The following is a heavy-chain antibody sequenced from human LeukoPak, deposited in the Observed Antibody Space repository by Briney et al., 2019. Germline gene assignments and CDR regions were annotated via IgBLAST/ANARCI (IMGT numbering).Heavy chain of an antibody. CDR1: GFTFSTYG. D-gene: IGHD1-26*01. CDR3: AKDYSGSYPYYYYYYYMDV. V-gene: IGHV3-30*02. J-gene: IGHJ6*03. CDR2: IRYDGSNK. Sequence: GGSLRPSCAASGFTFSTYGMHWVRQAPGKGLEWVAFIRYDGSNKYYADFVKGRFTISRDNSKNTLYLQMNSLRSEDTAVYYCAKDYSGSYPYYYYYYYMDVWGKGTTVTISS.